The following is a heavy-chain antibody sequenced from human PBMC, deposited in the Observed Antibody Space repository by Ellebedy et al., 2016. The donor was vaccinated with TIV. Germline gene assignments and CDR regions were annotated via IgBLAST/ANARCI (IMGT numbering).Heavy chain of an antibody. CDR1: GFTFRSHG. Sequence: GESLKISXVASGFTFRSHGIYWVRQAPGKGLEWVAVISSDGSNKYYADSVKGRFTISRDNSKNTLYLQMNSLRTDGMAGYYCARGGSSGGSDYWGQGTLVTVSS. V-gene: IGHV3-30*03. D-gene: IGHD3-16*01. J-gene: IGHJ4*02. CDR3: ARGGSSGGSDY. CDR2: ISSDGSNK.